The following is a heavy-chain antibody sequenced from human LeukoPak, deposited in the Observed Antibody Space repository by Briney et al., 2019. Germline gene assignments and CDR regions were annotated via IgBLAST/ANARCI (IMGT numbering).Heavy chain of an antibody. CDR3: AKKGRRIPDLGSFDY. Sequence: GGSLRLSCAASGFTFSSYAMSWVRQAPGKGLEWVSTISGSGGSTYYADSVKGRFTISRDNSKNTLYLQMNSPRAEDTAIYYCAKKGRRIPDLGSFDYWGQGTLVTVSS. V-gene: IGHV3-23*01. D-gene: IGHD1-26*01. CDR1: GFTFSSYA. CDR2: ISGSGGST. J-gene: IGHJ4*02.